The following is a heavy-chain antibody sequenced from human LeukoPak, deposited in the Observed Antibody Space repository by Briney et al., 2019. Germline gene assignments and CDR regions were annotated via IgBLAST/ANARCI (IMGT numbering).Heavy chain of an antibody. CDR2: ISSNGGST. D-gene: IGHD2-21*02. CDR3: ARGYGYCGGVCYDY. Sequence: PGGSLRLSCSASGFTFSSYAMHWVRQAPGKGLEYVSAISSNGGSTYYADSVKGRFTISRDNSKNTLYLQMNSLRAEDTAVYHCARGYGYCGGVCYDYWGQGTLVTVSS. CDR1: GFTFSSYA. J-gene: IGHJ4*02. V-gene: IGHV3-64*04.